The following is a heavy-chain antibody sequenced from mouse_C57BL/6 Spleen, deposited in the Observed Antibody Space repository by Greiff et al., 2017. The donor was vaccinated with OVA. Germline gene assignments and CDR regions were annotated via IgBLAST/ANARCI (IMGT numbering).Heavy chain of an antibody. CDR2: IYPGSGNT. D-gene: IGHD2-3*01. J-gene: IGHJ3*01. V-gene: IGHV1-66*01. CDR3: ARRAYDGSWFAY. Sequence: QVHVKQSGPELVKPGASVKISCKASGYSFTSYYIHWVKQRPGQGLEWIGWIYPGSGNTKYNEKFKGKATLTADTSSSTAYMQLSSLTSEDSAVYYCARRAYDGSWFAYWGQGTLVTVSA. CDR1: GYSFTSYY.